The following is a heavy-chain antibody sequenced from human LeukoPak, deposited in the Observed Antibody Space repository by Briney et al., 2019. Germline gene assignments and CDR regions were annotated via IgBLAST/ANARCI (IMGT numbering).Heavy chain of an antibody. CDR2: ISYDGSNK. J-gene: IGHJ4*02. D-gene: IGHD4-17*01. Sequence: GRSLRLSCAASGFTFSSYAMHWVRQAPGKGLEWVAVISYDGSNKYYADSVKGRFTISRDNSKNTLYLQMNSLRAEDTAVYYCAREYGDGFDYWGQGTLVTVSS. V-gene: IGHV3-30*04. CDR3: AREYGDGFDY. CDR1: GFTFSSYA.